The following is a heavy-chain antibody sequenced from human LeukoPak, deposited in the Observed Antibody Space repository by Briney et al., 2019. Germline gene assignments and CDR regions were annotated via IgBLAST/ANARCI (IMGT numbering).Heavy chain of an antibody. CDR2: INPGGGST. J-gene: IGHJ6*02. V-gene: IGHV1-46*01. CDR1: GYTFTSYY. CDR3: ARDSKWFINDYYYGMDV. Sequence: ASVKVSCKASGYTFTSYYMHWVQQAPGQGLEWMGIINPGGGSTSYAQKFQGRVTMTRDTSTSTVYMELSSLRPDDTAVYYCARDSKWFINDYYYGMDVWGQGTTVTVSS. D-gene: IGHD3-22*01.